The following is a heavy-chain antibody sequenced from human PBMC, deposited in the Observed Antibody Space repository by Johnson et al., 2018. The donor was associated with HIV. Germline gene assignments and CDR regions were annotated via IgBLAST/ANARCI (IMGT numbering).Heavy chain of an antibody. CDR3: ARAELPDAFDI. Sequence: QVQVLESGGGVVQPGRSLRLSCAVSGFTFSYYAMHWVRQAPGKGLEWVAVISYDGSNKNYVDSVKGRFTISRDNSKNTLYLQMNSLRAEDTAVYYCARAELPDAFDIWGQGTMVTVSS. J-gene: IGHJ3*02. CDR2: ISYDGSNK. CDR1: GFTFSYYA. D-gene: IGHD1-7*01. V-gene: IGHV3-30*03.